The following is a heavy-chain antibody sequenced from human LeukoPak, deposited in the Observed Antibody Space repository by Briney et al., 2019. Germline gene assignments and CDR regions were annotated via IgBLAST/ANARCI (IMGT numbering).Heavy chain of an antibody. J-gene: IGHJ4*02. CDR3: ARDQPFGEPYFDY. CDR2: IDTSSTTM. D-gene: IGHD3-10*01. CDR1: GLTFSKYS. V-gene: IGHV3-48*04. Sequence: GGSLRLSCAASGLTFSKYSMTWVRQAPGKGLEWVSFIDTSSTTMYYTDSVKGRFTISRDNAKNTLYLQMNSLRAEDTAVYYCARDQPFGEPYFDYWGQGTLVTVSS.